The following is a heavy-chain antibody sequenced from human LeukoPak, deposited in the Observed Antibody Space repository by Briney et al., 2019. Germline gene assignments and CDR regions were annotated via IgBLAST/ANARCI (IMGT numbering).Heavy chain of an antibody. D-gene: IGHD6-19*01. CDR3: ARGRYSSGRSAEHFQH. CDR2: ISAYNGNT. Sequence: ASVKVSCKASGYTFTNYAISWVRQAPGQGMEWMGWISAYNGNTKYAQKLQGRVTMAIDTSTSTAYMELRSLRSDDTAVYYCARGRYSSGRSAEHFQHWGQGTLVTVSS. J-gene: IGHJ1*01. CDR1: GYTFTNYA. V-gene: IGHV1-18*01.